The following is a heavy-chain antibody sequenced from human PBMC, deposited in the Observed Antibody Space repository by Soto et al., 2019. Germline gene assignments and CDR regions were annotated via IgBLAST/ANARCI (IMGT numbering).Heavy chain of an antibody. J-gene: IGHJ5*01. CDR1: GGSISSYY. Sequence: QVQLQESGPGLVKPSETLSLTCTVSGGSISSYYWSWIRQPPGKGLEWIGFIFYSGSTSYNPSLKSRLHISIDTSRYPFPLKLNSVTAADTAVYYCASMIGDPVLSFDSWGQGTLVAVSS. V-gene: IGHV4-59*01. CDR3: ASMIGDPVLSFDS. CDR2: IFYSGST. D-gene: IGHD3-10*02.